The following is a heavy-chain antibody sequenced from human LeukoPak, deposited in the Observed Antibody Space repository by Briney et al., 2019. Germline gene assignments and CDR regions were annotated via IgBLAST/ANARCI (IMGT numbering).Heavy chain of an antibody. CDR1: GFTFSSYW. Sequence: GGSLRLSCAASGFTFSSYWMSWVRQAPGKGLEWVANIKQDGSEKYYVDSVKGRFTISRDNAKNSLYLQMNSLRAEDTALYYRASNPGGYYYYYMDVWAKGPRSPSP. CDR3: ASNPGGYYYYYMDV. V-gene: IGHV3-7*03. CDR2: IKQDGSEK. D-gene: IGHD3-10*01. J-gene: IGHJ6*03.